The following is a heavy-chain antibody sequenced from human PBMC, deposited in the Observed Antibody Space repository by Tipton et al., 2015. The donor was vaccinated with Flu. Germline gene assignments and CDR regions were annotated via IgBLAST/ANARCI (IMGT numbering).Heavy chain of an antibody. Sequence: TLSLTCTVSGGSISSYYWSWIRQPPGKGLEWIGYIYYSGSTNYNPSLKSRVTISVDTSKNQFSLKLSSVTAADTAVYYCAGAGNGLLDFDYWGQGTLVTVSS. CDR1: GGSISSYY. D-gene: IGHD1-1*01. J-gene: IGHJ4*02. CDR3: AGAGNGLLDFDY. CDR2: IYYSGST. V-gene: IGHV4-59*01.